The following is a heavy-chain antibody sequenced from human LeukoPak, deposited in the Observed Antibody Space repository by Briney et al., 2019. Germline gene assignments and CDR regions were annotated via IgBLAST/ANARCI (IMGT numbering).Heavy chain of an antibody. CDR2: ISSSSSYI. D-gene: IGHD6-19*01. Sequence: GGSLRLSCAASGFTFSSYSMNWVRQAPGKGLEWVSSISSSSSYIYYADSVKGRFTISRDNSKNTLYLQMNSLRAEDTALYYCAKEPIAVPGTFDYWGQGTLVTVSS. CDR3: AKEPIAVPGTFDY. CDR1: GFTFSSYS. V-gene: IGHV3-21*04. J-gene: IGHJ4*02.